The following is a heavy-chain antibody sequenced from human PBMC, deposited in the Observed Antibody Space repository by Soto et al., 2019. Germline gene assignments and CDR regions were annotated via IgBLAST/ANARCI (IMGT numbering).Heavy chain of an antibody. D-gene: IGHD3-10*01. CDR2: IYYSGST. V-gene: IGHV4-31*03. Sequence: QVQLQESGPGLVKPSQTLSLTCTVSGGSISSGGYYWSWIRQHPGKGLEWIGYIYYSGSTYYNPSLKSRVTISVDTSKNQFSLKLSSVPAADTAVYYCARGQGDPRGYYGSGSYYNDYWGQGTLVTVSS. CDR3: ARGQGDPRGYYGSGSYYNDY. CDR1: GGSISSGGYY. J-gene: IGHJ4*02.